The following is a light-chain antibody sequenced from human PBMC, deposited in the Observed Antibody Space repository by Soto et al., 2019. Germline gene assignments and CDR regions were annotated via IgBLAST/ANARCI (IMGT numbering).Light chain of an antibody. V-gene: IGLV2-14*01. J-gene: IGLJ1*01. Sequence: QSGLTQPASVSGSPRRSITISCTGTSSDVGGYNYVSLYQQQSGKAPKLMIHEVSNRPSGVSNRFSGSKSGNTASLTISGLQAEDEADYYCSSYTSSRAYVFGIGTKVTVL. CDR3: SSYTSSRAYV. CDR1: SSDVGGYNY. CDR2: EVS.